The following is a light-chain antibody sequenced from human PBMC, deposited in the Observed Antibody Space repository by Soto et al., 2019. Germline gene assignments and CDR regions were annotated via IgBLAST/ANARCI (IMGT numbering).Light chain of an antibody. J-gene: IGKJ1*01. Sequence: EIVVTQSPGTLSLSPGERATLSCRASQSVSSSYLAWYHQKPGQAPRLLIYGASIRATGIPERFSGSRSGTDFTLTMRRLEPEDVAVSYCQQYGSSPTTFGQGTKLELK. CDR1: QSVSSSY. CDR3: QQYGSSPTT. V-gene: IGKV3-20*01. CDR2: GAS.